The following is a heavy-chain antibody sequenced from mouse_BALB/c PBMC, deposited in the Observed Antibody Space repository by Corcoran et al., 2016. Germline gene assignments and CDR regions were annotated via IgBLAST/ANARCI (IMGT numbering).Heavy chain of an antibody. J-gene: IGHJ1*01. V-gene: IGHV1S136*01. CDR3: ARRNDAGYFDV. Sequence: EVQLQQSGPELVKPGASVKMSCKASGYTFTSYVMHWVKQKPGQDLEWIGYINPYNDGTKYNEKFNGKATLTSDKSSSTAYMELSSLTSEDSAVYYCARRNDAGYFDVWGAGTTVTVSS. CDR2: INPYNDGT. D-gene: IGHD2-14*01. CDR1: GYTFTSYV.